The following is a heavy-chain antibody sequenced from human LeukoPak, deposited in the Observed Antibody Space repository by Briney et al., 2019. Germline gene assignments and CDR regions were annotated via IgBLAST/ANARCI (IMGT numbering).Heavy chain of an antibody. D-gene: IGHD1-26*01. CDR3: ARDNSVGDYAWWFDP. V-gene: IGHV1-46*01. CDR1: GYTFTGNY. J-gene: IGHJ5*02. Sequence: ASVKVSCKASGYTFTGNYMHWVRQAPGQGLEWMGRINPSGGSTSYAQKFQGRVTMTRDMSTSTDYMELSSLRSEDTAVYYCARDNSVGDYAWWFDPWGQGTLVTVSS. CDR2: INPSGGST.